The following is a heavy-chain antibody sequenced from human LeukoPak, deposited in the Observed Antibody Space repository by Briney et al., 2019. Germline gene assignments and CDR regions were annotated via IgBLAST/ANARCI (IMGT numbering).Heavy chain of an antibody. CDR1: GGSISSYY. CDR2: IYTSGST. D-gene: IGHD4-23*01. J-gene: IGHJ6*03. CDR3: ARVSYGGNSASYYYYYYMDV. Sequence: SETLSLTCTVSGGSISSYYWSWIRQPAGKGLEWIGRIYTSGSTNYNPSLKSRVTMSVDTSKNQFSLKLSSVTAADTAVYYCARVSYGGNSASYYYYYYMDVWGKGTTVTISS. V-gene: IGHV4-4*07.